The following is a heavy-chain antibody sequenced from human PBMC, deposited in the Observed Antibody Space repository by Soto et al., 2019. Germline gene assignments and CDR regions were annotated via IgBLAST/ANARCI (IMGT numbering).Heavy chain of an antibody. CDR1: GYSFTSYW. D-gene: IGHD1-26*01. V-gene: IGHV5-10-1*01. CDR2: IDPSDSYT. CDR3: ARHDLAYYGAFDY. Sequence: PGESLKISCQGSGYSFTSYWISWVRQMPGKGLEWMGRIDPSDSYTNYSPSFQGHVAISADKSISTAYLQWSSLKASDTAMYYCARHDLAYYGAFDYWGQGTLVTVSS. J-gene: IGHJ4*02.